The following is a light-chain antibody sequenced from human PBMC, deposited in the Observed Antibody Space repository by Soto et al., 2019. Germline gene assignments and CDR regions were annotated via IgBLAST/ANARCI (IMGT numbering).Light chain of an antibody. CDR3: QQYNSYPRT. CDR1: QSISSW. CDR2: DAS. Sequence: DIQMTQSPSTLSASVGDRVTITCRASQSISSWLAWYQQKPGKAPKLLIYDASSLESGVPSRLRGSGYGTELTLTISSMQPDDFETYYCQQYNSYPRTFGQGTKVDI. V-gene: IGKV1-5*01. J-gene: IGKJ1*01.